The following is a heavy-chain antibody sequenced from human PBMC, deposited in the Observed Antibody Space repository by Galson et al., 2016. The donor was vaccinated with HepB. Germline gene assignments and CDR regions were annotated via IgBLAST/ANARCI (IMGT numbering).Heavy chain of an antibody. J-gene: IGHJ4*02. Sequence: QSGAEVKKPGESLKISCKGSGYSFTSDWIAWVRQKPGKGLEWMGIIYPGDSDTRYTPSFQGQVTISADKSINTAYLQWSSLKASDTAMYYCAREGGRSSSWYRAFTYWGQGTLVTVSS. CDR2: IYPGDSDT. CDR3: AREGGRSSSWYRAFTY. V-gene: IGHV5-51*01. CDR1: GYSFTSDW. D-gene: IGHD6-13*01.